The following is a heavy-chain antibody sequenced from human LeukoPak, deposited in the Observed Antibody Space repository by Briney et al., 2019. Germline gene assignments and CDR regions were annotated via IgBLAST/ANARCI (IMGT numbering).Heavy chain of an antibody. CDR1: GFIFSNFG. CDR3: ARDSCFIKYCLDY. D-gene: IGHD3-10*01. Sequence: GGSLRLSCAASGFIFSNFGMHWVRQAPAKGLEWVAAIRSDGSDKYFADSVKGRFTISRDKSKSTMYLQMDTLRAGDTALYYCARDSCFIKYCLDYWGQGTLVTVSS. J-gene: IGHJ4*02. CDR2: IRSDGSDK. V-gene: IGHV3-33*01.